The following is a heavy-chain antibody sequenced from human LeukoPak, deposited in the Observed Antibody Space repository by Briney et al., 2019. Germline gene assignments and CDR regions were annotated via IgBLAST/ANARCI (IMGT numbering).Heavy chain of an antibody. CDR3: AKPPAVDAAFDI. Sequence: PGGSLRLSCAASGFTFSNFAVSWVRQAPGKGLEWVSAISGSGGSTYYADSVKGRFTISRDNSKNTLYLQMNSLRAEDTAVYYCAKPPAVDAAFDIWGQGTMVTVSS. J-gene: IGHJ3*02. D-gene: IGHD4-23*01. CDR2: ISGSGGST. V-gene: IGHV3-23*01. CDR1: GFTFSNFA.